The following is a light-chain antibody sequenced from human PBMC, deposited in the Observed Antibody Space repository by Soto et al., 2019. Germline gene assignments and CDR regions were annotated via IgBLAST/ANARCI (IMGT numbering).Light chain of an antibody. V-gene: IGKV3-15*01. Sequence: VVKKSPVTLSVEPGERVTLSGRASQSVSSRLAWYQQKPGQSPRLLIYGASTRATGIPARFSGSGPGTEFTLTISSLQSDDFGVYSCPQYNNLWRFGQGTKVDIK. CDR1: QSVSSR. J-gene: IGKJ1*01. CDR3: PQYNNLWR. CDR2: GAS.